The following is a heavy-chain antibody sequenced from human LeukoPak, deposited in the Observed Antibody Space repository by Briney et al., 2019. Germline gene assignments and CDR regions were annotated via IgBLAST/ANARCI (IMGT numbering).Heavy chain of an antibody. CDR1: GGSISSHY. CDR2: IYYSGST. D-gene: IGHD3-22*01. Sequence: SETLSLTCTVSGGSISSHYWSWIRQPPGKGLEWIGYIYYSGSTNYNPSLKSRVTISVDTSKNQFSLKLSSVTAADTAVYYCARLPYYYDSSGYFAFDIWGQGTMVTVSS. J-gene: IGHJ3*02. CDR3: ARLPYYYDSSGYFAFDI. V-gene: IGHV4-59*08.